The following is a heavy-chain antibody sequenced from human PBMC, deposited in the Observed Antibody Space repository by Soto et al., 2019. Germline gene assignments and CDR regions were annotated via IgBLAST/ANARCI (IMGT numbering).Heavy chain of an antibody. V-gene: IGHV1-18*01. CDR1: GYTFTSYG. CDR3: ARDMGGYCSSTSCPLGGRNWVDP. D-gene: IGHD2-2*01. J-gene: IGHJ5*02. Sequence: SSVKVSCKASGYTFTSYGISWVRQAPGQGLEWMGWISAYNGNTNYAQKLQGRVTMTTDTSTSTAYMELRSLRSDDTAVYYCARDMGGYCSSTSCPLGGRNWVDPWG. CDR2: ISAYNGNT.